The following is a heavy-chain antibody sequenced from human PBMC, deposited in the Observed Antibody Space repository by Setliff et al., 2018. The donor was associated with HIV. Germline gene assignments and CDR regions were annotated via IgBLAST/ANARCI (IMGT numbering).Heavy chain of an antibody. V-gene: IGHV4-38-2*01. J-gene: IGHJ3*02. CDR3: ASPRSLLVWYDAFDI. D-gene: IGHD3-16*01. CDR2: VYTRGNT. CDR1: GYSISDGYY. Sequence: SETLSLTCAVSGYSISDGYYWGWIRLPPGKGLEWIGNVYTRGNTYYNPSLKSRVTMSIDASKNRFSLKLSPVTAADTAVYYCASPRSLLVWYDAFDIWGQGTMVTVSS.